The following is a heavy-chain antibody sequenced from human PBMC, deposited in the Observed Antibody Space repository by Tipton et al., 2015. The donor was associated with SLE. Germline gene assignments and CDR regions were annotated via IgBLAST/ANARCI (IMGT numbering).Heavy chain of an antibody. J-gene: IGHJ4*02. CDR1: GGSFSGYY. D-gene: IGHD6-13*01. Sequence: TLSLTCAVYGGSFSGYYWSWIRQPPGKGLEWIGEINHSGSTNYNPSLKIRVTISVDTSKNQFSLKLSSVTAADTAVYYCARDTYSSSWYRGFDYWGQGTLVTVSS. CDR3: ARDTYSSSWYRGFDY. V-gene: IGHV4-34*01. CDR2: INHSGST.